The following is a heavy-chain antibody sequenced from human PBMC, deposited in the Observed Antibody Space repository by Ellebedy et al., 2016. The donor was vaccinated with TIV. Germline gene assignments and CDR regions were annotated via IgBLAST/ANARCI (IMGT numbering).Heavy chain of an antibody. V-gene: IGHV3-7*01. Sequence: GGSLRLXXAASGFTFSSYWMSWVRQAPGKGLEWVANIKQDGSEKYYVDSVKGRFTISRDNAKNSLYLQMNSLRAEDTAVYYCARLLSSGWTPYYYYYGMDVWGQGTTVTVSS. CDR1: GFTFSSYW. CDR3: ARLLSSGWTPYYYYYGMDV. CDR2: IKQDGSEK. D-gene: IGHD6-19*01. J-gene: IGHJ6*02.